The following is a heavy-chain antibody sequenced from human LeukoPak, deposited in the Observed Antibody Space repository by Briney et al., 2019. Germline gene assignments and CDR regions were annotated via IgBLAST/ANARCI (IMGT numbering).Heavy chain of an antibody. Sequence: PGGSLRLSCAASGFTFSSYVMHWVRQAPGKGLERVAFIQYDGSNKYYADSVKGRFTISRDNSRNTLYLQMNSLRAEDTAVYYCAKADCSSTSCYQWGQGTLVTVSS. CDR3: AKADCSSTSCYQ. J-gene: IGHJ4*02. CDR1: GFTFSSYV. CDR2: IQYDGSNK. D-gene: IGHD2-2*01. V-gene: IGHV3-30*02.